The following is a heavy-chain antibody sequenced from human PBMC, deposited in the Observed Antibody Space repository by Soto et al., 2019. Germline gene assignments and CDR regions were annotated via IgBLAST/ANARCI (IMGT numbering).Heavy chain of an antibody. D-gene: IGHD4-17*01. CDR1: GYTLTELS. V-gene: IGHV1-24*01. J-gene: IGHJ6*02. Sequence: ASVKVSCKVSGYTLTELSMHWVRQAPGKGLEWMGGFDPEDGETIYAQKFQGRVTMTTDTSTNTAYMELRSLRSDDTAVYYCARVGHDYGDYYGMDVWGQGTTVTVSS. CDR3: ARVGHDYGDYYGMDV. CDR2: FDPEDGET.